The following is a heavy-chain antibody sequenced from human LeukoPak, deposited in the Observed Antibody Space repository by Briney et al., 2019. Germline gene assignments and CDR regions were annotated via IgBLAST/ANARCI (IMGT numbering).Heavy chain of an antibody. CDR2: IYYSGST. D-gene: IGHD2-21*02. J-gene: IGHJ3*02. Sequence: SETLSLTCTVSGGSISSYYWSWIRQPPGKGLEWIGYIYYSGSTNYNPSLKSRVTISVDTSKNQFSLKLSSVTAADTAVYYCAREGPLAYCGGDCYYAFDIWGQGTMVTVSS. V-gene: IGHV4-59*01. CDR1: GGSISSYY. CDR3: AREGPLAYCGGDCYYAFDI.